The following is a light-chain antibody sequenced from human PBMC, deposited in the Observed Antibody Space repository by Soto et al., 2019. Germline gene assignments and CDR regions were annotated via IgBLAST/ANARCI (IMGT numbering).Light chain of an antibody. CDR3: QSYDSSLSSYV. J-gene: IGLJ1*01. CDR1: SSNIGAGYD. CDR2: GNS. V-gene: IGLV1-40*01. Sequence: QSVLTQPPSVSGAPGQRVTISCTGSSSNIGAGYDVHWYQQLPGTAPKLLIYGNSNLPSGIPDRFSGSKSGTSASLAITGLQAEDEADYYCQSYDSSLSSYVFGTGTKFTVL.